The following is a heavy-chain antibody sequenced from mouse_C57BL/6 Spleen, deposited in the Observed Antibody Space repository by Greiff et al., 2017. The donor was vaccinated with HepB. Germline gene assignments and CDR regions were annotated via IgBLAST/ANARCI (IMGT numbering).Heavy chain of an antibody. CDR1: GFTFSSYA. D-gene: IGHD1-1*01. J-gene: IGHJ3*01. CDR2: ISSGGDYI. CDR3: TRKRGYGSSYDY. V-gene: IGHV5-9-1*02. Sequence: EVKLVESGEGLVKPGGSLKLSCAASGFTFSSYAMSWVRQTPEKRLEWVAYISSGGDYIYYADTVKGRFTISRDNARNTLYLQMSSLKSEDTAMYYCTRKRGYGSSYDYWGQGTLVTVSA.